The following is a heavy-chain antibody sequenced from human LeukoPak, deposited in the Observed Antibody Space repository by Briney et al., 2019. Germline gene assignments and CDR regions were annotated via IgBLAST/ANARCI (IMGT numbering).Heavy chain of an antibody. CDR1: GFAFGSYA. CDR2: IGGSGGAT. CDR3: AKSSVWAFDI. Sequence: GGSLRLSCAATGFAFGSYAMSWVRQAPGEGLKWVSAIGGSGGATYYAESVKGRFTISRDNSKNTLYLQMNGLRVEDTALYYCAKSSVWAFDIWGQGTMVTVS. J-gene: IGHJ3*02. D-gene: IGHD1-14*01. V-gene: IGHV3-23*01.